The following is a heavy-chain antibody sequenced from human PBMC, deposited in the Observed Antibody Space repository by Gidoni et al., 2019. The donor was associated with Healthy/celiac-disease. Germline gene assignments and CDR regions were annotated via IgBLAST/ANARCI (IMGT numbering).Heavy chain of an antibody. V-gene: IGHV4-39*07. Sequence: QLQLQESGPGLVKPSETLSLTCTVSGCSISSSRYYWGWIRQPPGKGLEWIGSIYYSGSTYYNPSLKSRVTISVDTSKNQFSLKLSSVTAADTAVYYCARDNPPSEWEGWGWFDPWGQGTLVTVSS. D-gene: IGHD1-26*01. CDR3: ARDNPPSEWEGWGWFDP. CDR1: GCSISSSRYY. J-gene: IGHJ5*02. CDR2: IYYSGST.